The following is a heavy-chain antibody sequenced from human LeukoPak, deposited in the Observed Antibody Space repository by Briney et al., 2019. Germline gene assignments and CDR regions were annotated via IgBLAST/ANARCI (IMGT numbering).Heavy chain of an antibody. D-gene: IGHD1-14*01. Sequence: WASVKVSCKASGYTFTGYYMHWVRQAPGQGLEWMGWINPNSGGTNYAQKFQGRVTMTRDTSISTAYMELSRLRPDDTAVYYCARGKITGTTPIYYYYYMDVWGKGTTVTVSS. CDR1: GYTFTGYY. J-gene: IGHJ6*03. V-gene: IGHV1-2*02. CDR3: ARGKITGTTPIYYYYYMDV. CDR2: INPNSGGT.